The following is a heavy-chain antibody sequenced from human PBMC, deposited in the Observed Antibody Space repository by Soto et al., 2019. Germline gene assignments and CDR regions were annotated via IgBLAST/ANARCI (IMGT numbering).Heavy chain of an antibody. CDR3: ARSIVVVTALDY. CDR2: INAGNGNT. Sequence: ASVKVSCKASRYTFTSYAMHWVRQSPGQRLEWMGWINAGNGNTKYSQKFQGRVTITRDTSASTAYMELSSLRSEDTAVYYCARSIVVVTALDYWGQGTLVTVSS. D-gene: IGHD2-21*02. J-gene: IGHJ4*02. V-gene: IGHV1-3*01. CDR1: RYTFTSYA.